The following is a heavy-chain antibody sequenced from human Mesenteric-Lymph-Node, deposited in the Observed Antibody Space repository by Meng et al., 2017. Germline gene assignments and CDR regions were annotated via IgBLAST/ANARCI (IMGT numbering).Heavy chain of an antibody. D-gene: IGHD3-16*02. CDR3: ARGDYDYVWGSYRYRELDY. Sequence: QVQLVQAGAEVKKPGASVKVSCKASGYTFTSYAMHWVRQAPGQRLEWMGWINAGNGNTKYSQKFQGRVTITRDTSASTAYMELSSLRSEDTAVYYCARGDYDYVWGSYRYRELDYWGQGTLVTVSS. CDR1: GYTFTSYA. J-gene: IGHJ4*02. CDR2: INAGNGNT. V-gene: IGHV1-3*01.